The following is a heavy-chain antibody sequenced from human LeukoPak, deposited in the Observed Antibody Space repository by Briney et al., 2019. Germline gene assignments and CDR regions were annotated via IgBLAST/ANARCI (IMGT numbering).Heavy chain of an antibody. CDR1: GGTFSSYA. CDR3: ARDGEPGIAAN. D-gene: IGHD6-25*01. CDR2: IIPMFGTS. J-gene: IGHJ4*02. Sequence: GASVKVSCKASGGTFSSYAISWVRQAPGQGLEWMGGIIPMFGTSDNAQKFQGRVTITADKSTSTAYMELSSLRSEDTAVYYCARDGEPGIAANWGQGTLVTVSS. V-gene: IGHV1-69*06.